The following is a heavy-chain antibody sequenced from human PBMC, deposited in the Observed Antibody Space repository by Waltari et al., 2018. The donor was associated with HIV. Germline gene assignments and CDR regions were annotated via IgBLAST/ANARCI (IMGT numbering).Heavy chain of an antibody. J-gene: IGHJ4*02. CDR2: IYPGDSDT. V-gene: IGHV5-51*03. CDR3: ATSRSTYYDTGGYFDY. Sequence: EVQLVQSGAEVKKPGESLKISCKASGSSFTSSWFGWVRQMPGKGLEWMGIIYPGDSDTRYSPSFQGQVTISADKSISTAYLQWSSLKASDTAMYYCATSRSTYYDTGGYFDYWGQGTLVTVSS. D-gene: IGHD3-22*01. CDR1: GSSFTSSW.